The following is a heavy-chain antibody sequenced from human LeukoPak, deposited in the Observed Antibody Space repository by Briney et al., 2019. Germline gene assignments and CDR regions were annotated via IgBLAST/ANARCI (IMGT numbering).Heavy chain of an antibody. D-gene: IGHD4-17*01. CDR1: GYTFTSYY. CDR2: ISPSGGGT. CDR3: ARAQYDYGDYGGWFDP. V-gene: IGHV1-2*03. J-gene: IGHJ5*02. Sequence: LEASVKVSCKASGYTFTSYYMHWVRQAPGQGLEWMGIISPSGGGTNYAQKFQGRVTMTRDTSISTAYMELSRLRSDDTAVYYCARAQYDYGDYGGWFDPWGQGTLVTVSS.